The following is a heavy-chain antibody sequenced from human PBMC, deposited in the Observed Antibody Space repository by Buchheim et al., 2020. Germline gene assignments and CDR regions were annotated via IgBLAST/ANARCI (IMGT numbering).Heavy chain of an antibody. V-gene: IGHV3-30*04. Sequence: QVQLVESGGGVVQPGRSLRLSCAASGFTFSSYAMHWVRQAPGKGLEWVAVISYDGSNKYYADSVKGRFTISRDNSKNKLYLQMNSLRAEDTAVYYCARSSGVSGSYYFDYWGQGTL. CDR1: GFTFSSYA. J-gene: IGHJ4*02. CDR2: ISYDGSNK. CDR3: ARSSGVSGSYYFDY. D-gene: IGHD1-26*01.